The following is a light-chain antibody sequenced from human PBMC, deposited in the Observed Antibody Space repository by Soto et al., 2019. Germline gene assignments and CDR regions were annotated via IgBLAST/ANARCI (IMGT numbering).Light chain of an antibody. J-gene: IGKJ4*01. Sequence: EVVMTQSPVTLSVSPGERATLSCRASHNVNSNLAWYRQKPGQAPRLLIYGASTRATGIPDRFSGSGSGTEFTLTISSLQSEDFAVYYCQQYNDWPPLTFGGETMVEI. CDR1: HNVNSN. CDR3: QQYNDWPPLT. CDR2: GAS. V-gene: IGKV3-15*01.